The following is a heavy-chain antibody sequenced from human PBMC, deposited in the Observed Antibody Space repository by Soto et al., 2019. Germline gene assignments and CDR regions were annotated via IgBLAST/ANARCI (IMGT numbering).Heavy chain of an antibody. V-gene: IGHV1-69*04. J-gene: IGHJ5*02. CDR3: ARDHVVVVAARGTIRFDP. CDR2: IIPILGIA. CDR1: GGTFSSYT. D-gene: IGHD2-15*01. Sequence: GASVKVSCKASGGTFSSYTISWVRQAPGQGLEWMGRIIPILGIANYAQKFQGRVTITADKSTSTAYMELSSLRSEDTAVYYCARDHVVVVAARGTIRFDPWGQETLVTVSS.